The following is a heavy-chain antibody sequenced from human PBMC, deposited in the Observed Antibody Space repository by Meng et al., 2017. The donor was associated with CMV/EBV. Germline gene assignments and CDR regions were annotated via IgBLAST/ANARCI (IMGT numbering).Heavy chain of an antibody. CDR3: ARGSKDAFGLRWNWFDP. V-gene: IGHV3-11*01. CDR2: ISSSGSTI. D-gene: IGHD4-23*01. Sequence: GGSLRLSCAASGFTFRDYYMSWIRQAPGKGLEWVSYISSSGSTIYYADSVKGRFTISRDNAKNSLYLQMNSLRAEDTAVYYCARGSKDAFGLRWNWFDPWGQGTLVTVSS. J-gene: IGHJ5*02. CDR1: GFTFRDYY.